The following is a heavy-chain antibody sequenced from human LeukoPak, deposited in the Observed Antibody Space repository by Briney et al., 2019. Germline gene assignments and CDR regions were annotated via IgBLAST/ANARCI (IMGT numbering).Heavy chain of an antibody. D-gene: IGHD2-21*02. CDR2: ISGSGGST. Sequence: PGGSLRLSCAAPGFTFSSYAMSWVRQAPGKGLEWVSAISGSGGSTYYADSVKGRFTISRDNSKNTLYLQMNSLRAEDTAVYYCAKTCKETVTADYWGQGTLVTVSS. V-gene: IGHV3-23*01. CDR3: AKTCKETVTADY. CDR1: GFTFSSYA. J-gene: IGHJ4*02.